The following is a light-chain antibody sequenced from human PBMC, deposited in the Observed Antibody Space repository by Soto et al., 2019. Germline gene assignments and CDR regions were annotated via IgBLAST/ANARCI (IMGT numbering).Light chain of an antibody. CDR1: QSVLSVSNNRNY. CDR2: LAS. J-gene: IGKJ3*01. V-gene: IGKV4-1*01. Sequence: DIVLTQSPDSLAVSLGERASINCKSSQSVLSVSNNRNYLAWYQQKPGQVPRLLIYLASTRESGVPDRFRGRVSGTHFTLTISGLQAQDVAVSYCQQCYTYPQFTLRPGPRVHVK. CDR3: QQCYTYPQFT.